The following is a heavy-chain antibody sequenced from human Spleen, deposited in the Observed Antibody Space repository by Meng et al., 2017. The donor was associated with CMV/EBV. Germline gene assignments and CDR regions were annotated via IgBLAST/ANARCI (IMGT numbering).Heavy chain of an antibody. CDR1: GFTFSSND. V-gene: IGHV3-13*01. J-gene: IGHJ4*02. Sequence: GESLKISCAASGFTFSSNDMHWVRQTTGKGLEWVSAIGTAGDTYYPGSVKGRFTISRENAKNSFYLQMNSLRAGDTAVYYCARDLRVIAVLLAAPSYWGQGSLVTVSS. D-gene: IGHD2-2*01. CDR2: IGTAGDT. CDR3: ARDLRVIAVLLAAPSY.